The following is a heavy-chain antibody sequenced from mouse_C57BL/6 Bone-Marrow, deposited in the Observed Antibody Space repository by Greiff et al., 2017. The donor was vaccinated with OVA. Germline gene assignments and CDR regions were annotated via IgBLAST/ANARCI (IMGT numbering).Heavy chain of an antibody. CDR1: GYTFTSYW. CDR3: TNIYYDYPWYFDV. CDR2: IYPGNSDT. J-gene: IGHJ1*03. Sequence: EVQLQQSGTVLARPGASVKMSCKTSGYTFTSYWMHWVKQRPGQGLEWIGAIYPGNSDTSYNQKFKGKAKLTAVTSASTAYMELSSLTNEDSAVYYCTNIYYDYPWYFDVWGTGTTVTVSS. D-gene: IGHD2-4*01. V-gene: IGHV1-5*01.